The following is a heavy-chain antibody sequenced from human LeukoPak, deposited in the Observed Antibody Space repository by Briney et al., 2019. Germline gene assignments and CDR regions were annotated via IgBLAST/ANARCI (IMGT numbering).Heavy chain of an antibody. Sequence: SETLSLTCTVSGGSISSYYWSWIRQPPGKGLEWIGYIYYSGSTNYNLSLKSRVTISVDTSKNQFSLKLSSVTAADTAVYYCARHDPYSSGWYSDYWGQGTLVTVSS. CDR2: IYYSGST. V-gene: IGHV4-59*08. CDR1: GGSISSYY. D-gene: IGHD6-19*01. J-gene: IGHJ4*02. CDR3: ARHDPYSSGWYSDY.